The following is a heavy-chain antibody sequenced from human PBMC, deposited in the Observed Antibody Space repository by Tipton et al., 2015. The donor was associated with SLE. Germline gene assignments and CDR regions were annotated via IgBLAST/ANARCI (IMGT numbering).Heavy chain of an antibody. CDR2: IYDSGRT. J-gene: IGHJ4*02. CDR3: ATEVIAAAGRFDS. V-gene: IGHV4-61*01. Sequence: TLSLTCSVSGDSISSGYYWSWIRQPPGKGLEWIGNIYDSGRTKYNPSLKSRVNISIDTSSNQFSLKLRSMTSADTAVYYCATEVIAAAGRFDSWGQGTLVTVSS. D-gene: IGHD6-13*01. CDR1: GDSISSGYY.